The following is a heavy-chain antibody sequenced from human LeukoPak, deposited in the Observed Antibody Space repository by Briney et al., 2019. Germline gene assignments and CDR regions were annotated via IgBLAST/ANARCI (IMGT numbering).Heavy chain of an antibody. CDR2: IKEDGSER. Sequence: PGGSLRLSCGGSAFIFSGHWMNWVRQTPGKGLEWVASIKEDGSERQYVDSVKGRFTISRDNAKNSLYLQMSNLRAEDTAVYFCARGGGLDVWGQGATVTVSS. J-gene: IGHJ6*02. CDR1: AFIFSGHW. CDR3: ARGGGLDV. D-gene: IGHD3-16*01. V-gene: IGHV3-7*03.